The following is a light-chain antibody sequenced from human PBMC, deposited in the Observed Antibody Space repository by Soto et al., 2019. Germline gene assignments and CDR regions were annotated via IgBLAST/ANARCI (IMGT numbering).Light chain of an antibody. CDR1: QNIYSN. CDR3: QQYHNLWA. J-gene: IGKJ1*01. V-gene: IGKV3-15*01. Sequence: IPLTQSPATVSVSPGETVTLSCRASQNIYSNLGWYQQRPGQAPRLIIYRASTRATGIPARFSGSGSGTELTLTINSLKPEAFDVSYCQQYHNLWAFGRATKVDI. CDR2: RAS.